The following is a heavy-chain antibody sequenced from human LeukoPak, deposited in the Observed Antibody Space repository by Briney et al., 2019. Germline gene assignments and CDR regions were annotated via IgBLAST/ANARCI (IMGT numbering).Heavy chain of an antibody. V-gene: IGHV4-39*01. J-gene: IGHJ4*02. Sequence: SETLSLTCTVSGDFISSNYYWGWIRQPPGKGPDWIGSIYYTGKTYYNPSLNSRVVMSVDTSKSQFSLRLTSVTAADTAVYYCARHVRFLEWLSSYYFDHWGQGTLVTVSS. CDR1: GDFISSNYY. D-gene: IGHD3-3*01. CDR2: IYYTGKT. CDR3: ARHVRFLEWLSSYYFDH.